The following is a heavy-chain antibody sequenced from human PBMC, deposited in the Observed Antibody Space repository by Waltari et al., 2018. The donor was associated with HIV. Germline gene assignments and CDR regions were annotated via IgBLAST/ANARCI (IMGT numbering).Heavy chain of an antibody. CDR1: GGSINNYY. CDR2: INASGGT. J-gene: IGHJ4*02. Sequence: QVQLQESGPGLVKPSETLSLTYIVSGGSINNYYWNWIRPPAGKGLEWLGRINASGGTNYNPSLKSRVTMSVDTSKNQFSLKLTSVTAADTAVYFCARETSGPTWRLFDSWGQGTLVTVSS. CDR3: ARETSGPTWRLFDS. D-gene: IGHD1-26*01. V-gene: IGHV4-4*07.